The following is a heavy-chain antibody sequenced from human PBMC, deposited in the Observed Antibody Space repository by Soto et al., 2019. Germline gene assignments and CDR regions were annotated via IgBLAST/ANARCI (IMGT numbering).Heavy chain of an antibody. V-gene: IGHV3-33*01. CDR1: GFTFSSYG. CDR3: ARDELHDDYGNYYYGMDV. CDR2: IWYDGSNK. D-gene: IGHD4-17*01. Sequence: QVQLVESGGGVVQPGRSLRLSCAASGFTFSSYGMHWVRQAPGKGLEWVAVIWYDGSNKYYADSVKGRFTISRDNSKNTLYLQMNSLRAEDTAVYYCARDELHDDYGNYYYGMDVWGQGTTVTVSS. J-gene: IGHJ6*02.